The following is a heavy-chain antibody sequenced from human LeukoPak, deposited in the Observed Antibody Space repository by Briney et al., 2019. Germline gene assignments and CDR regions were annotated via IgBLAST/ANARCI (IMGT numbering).Heavy chain of an antibody. V-gene: IGHV1-46*01. D-gene: IGHD1-26*01. CDR3: ARLPDVDSGSYLDAFDI. J-gene: IGHJ3*02. CDR2: INPSGGST. CDR1: GYTFTSYY. Sequence: GASVKVSCKASGYTFTSYYMHWVRQAPGQGLEWMGIINPSGGSTSYAQKFQGRVTMTRDMSTSTVYMELSSLRSEDTAVYYCARLPDVDSGSYLDAFDIWGQGTMVTVSS.